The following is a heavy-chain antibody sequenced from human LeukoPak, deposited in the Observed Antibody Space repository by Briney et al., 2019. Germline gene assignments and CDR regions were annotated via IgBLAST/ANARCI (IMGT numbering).Heavy chain of an antibody. V-gene: IGHV1-69*02. CDR2: IIPILGIA. CDR3: ATYSSGWFDY. J-gene: IGHJ4*02. CDR1: GGTFSSYT. D-gene: IGHD6-19*01. Sequence: GSSVKVSCKASGGTFSSYTISWVRQAPGQGLEWMGRIIPILGIANYAQKFQGRVMITADKSTSTAYMELSSLRSEDTAVYYCATYSSGWFDYWGQGTLATVSS.